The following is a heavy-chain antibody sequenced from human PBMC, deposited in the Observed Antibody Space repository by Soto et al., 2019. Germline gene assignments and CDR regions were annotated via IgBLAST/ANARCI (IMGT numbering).Heavy chain of an antibody. J-gene: IGHJ4*02. D-gene: IGHD6-19*01. Sequence: SETLSLTCTVSGGSISSSSYYRGWIRQPPGKGLEWIGSIYHSGSTYYNPSLKSRVTISVDTSKNQFSLKLSSMTAADTAVYFCARPAVAGSLSYYFDYWGQGTLVTVSS. CDR1: GGSISSSSYY. CDR2: IYHSGST. V-gene: IGHV4-39*01. CDR3: ARPAVAGSLSYYFDY.